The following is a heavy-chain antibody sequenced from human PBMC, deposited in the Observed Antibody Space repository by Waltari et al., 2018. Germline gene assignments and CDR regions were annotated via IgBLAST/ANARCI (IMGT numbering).Heavy chain of an antibody. CDR2: MNPNRGNT. D-gene: IGHD2-2*01. J-gene: IGHJ5*02. CDR3: ARASRDIVVVPAAYWFDP. Sequence: QVQLVQSGAEVKKPGASVKVSCKASGYTFTSYDINWVRQATGQGLEWMGWMNPNRGNTGYAKKCQGRVTITRNTSISTAYMELSSLRSEDTAVYYCARASRDIVVVPAAYWFDPWGQGTLVTVSS. V-gene: IGHV1-8*03. CDR1: GYTFTSYD.